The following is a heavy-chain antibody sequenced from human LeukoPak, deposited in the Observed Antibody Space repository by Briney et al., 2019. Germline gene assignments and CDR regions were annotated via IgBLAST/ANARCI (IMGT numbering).Heavy chain of an antibody. D-gene: IGHD3-3*01. CDR3: AKDLYWSIDY. Sequence: GGSLRLSCAASGFTFSSYWMHWVRHAPGQGLVWVSRIKGDGISTNYADSVKGRFTISRDIAKNTLYLQMNSLRAEDTGVYYCAKDLYWSIDYWGRGTLVTVSS. CDR2: IKGDGIST. V-gene: IGHV3-74*01. J-gene: IGHJ4*02. CDR1: GFTFSSYW.